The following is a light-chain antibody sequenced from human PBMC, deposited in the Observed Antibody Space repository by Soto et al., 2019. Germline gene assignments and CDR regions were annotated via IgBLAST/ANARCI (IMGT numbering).Light chain of an antibody. J-gene: IGLJ2*01. V-gene: IGLV2-23*01. CDR2: EGS. CDR1: SSDVGSYNL. Sequence: QSVLTQPASVSGSPGQSITISCTGTSSDVGSYNLVSWYQQHPGKAPKLMIYEGSKRPSGVSNRFSGSKSGNTASLTISGLQAEDVADYYCCSYAGSSTPVVFGGGTQLTVL. CDR3: CSYAGSSTPVV.